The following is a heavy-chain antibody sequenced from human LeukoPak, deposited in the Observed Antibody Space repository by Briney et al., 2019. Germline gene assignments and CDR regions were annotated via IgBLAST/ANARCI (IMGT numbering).Heavy chain of an antibody. D-gene: IGHD6-13*01. V-gene: IGHV4-61*05. Sequence: SETLSLTCTVSGGSISSSSYYWGWIRQPPGKGLEWIGYIYYSGSTNYNPSLKSRVTISVDTSKNQFSLKLSSVTAADTAVYYCARGVSSSWFPFDYWGQGTLVTVSS. CDR3: ARGVSSSWFPFDY. CDR2: IYYSGST. CDR1: GGSISSSSYY. J-gene: IGHJ4*02.